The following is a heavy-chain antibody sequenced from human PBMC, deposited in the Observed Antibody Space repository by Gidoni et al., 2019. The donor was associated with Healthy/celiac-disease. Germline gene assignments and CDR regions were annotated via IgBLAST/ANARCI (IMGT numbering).Heavy chain of an antibody. CDR3: AKDRHSSSWYPFDY. V-gene: IGHV3-9*01. CDR1: GFPFDDYA. J-gene: IGHJ4*02. Sequence: EVQLVESGGGLVQPGRSLSLSCAAPGFPFDDYAMHWVRQAPGKGLEWVSGISWNSGSIGYADSVKGRFTISRDNAKNSLYLQMNSLRAEDTALYYCAKDRHSSSWYPFDYWGQGTLVTVSS. D-gene: IGHD6-13*01. CDR2: ISWNSGSI.